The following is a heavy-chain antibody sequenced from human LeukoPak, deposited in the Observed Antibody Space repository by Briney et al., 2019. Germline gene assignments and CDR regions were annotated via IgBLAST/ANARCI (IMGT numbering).Heavy chain of an antibody. D-gene: IGHD2-2*01. V-gene: IGHV1-69*05. J-gene: IGHJ4*02. CDR1: GGTFSSYA. CDR2: IIPIFGTA. Sequence: GASVKVSCKASGGTFSSYAISWVRQAPGQGLEWMGGIIPIFGTANYAQKFQGRVTITTDESTSTAYMELSSLRSEDTAVYYCARGRLVPAAQYYFDYWGQGTLVTVSS. CDR3: ARGRLVPAAQYYFDY.